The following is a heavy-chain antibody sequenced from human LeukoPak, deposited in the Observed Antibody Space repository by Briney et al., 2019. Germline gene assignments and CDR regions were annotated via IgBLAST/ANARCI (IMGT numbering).Heavy chain of an antibody. V-gene: IGHV4-34*01. D-gene: IGHD4-11*01. CDR2: MNHSGST. CDR1: GGSFSGYY. CDR3: ARSLISYDYSKSFEY. Sequence: PSETLSLTCAVYGGSFSGYYWSWIRQPPGKGLEWIGEMNHSGSTSHNPSLKSRVTISVDTSKNQFSLKVTSVTAADTAVYYCARSLISYDYSKSFEYWGQGTLVTVSS. J-gene: IGHJ4*02.